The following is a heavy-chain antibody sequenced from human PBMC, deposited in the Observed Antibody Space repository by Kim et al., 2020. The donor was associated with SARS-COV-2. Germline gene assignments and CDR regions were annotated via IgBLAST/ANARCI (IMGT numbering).Heavy chain of an antibody. J-gene: IGHJ6*02. CDR3: ASIRLWRGSYFYYGMDV. CDR2: ISSSSSYI. V-gene: IGHV3-21*01. CDR1: GFTFSSYS. Sequence: GGSLRLSCAASGFTFSSYSMNWVRQAPGKGLEWVSSISSSSSYIYYADSVKGRFTISRDNAKNSLYLQMNSLRAEDTAVYYCASIRLWRGSYFYYGMDVWGQGTTVTVSS. D-gene: IGHD3-3*01.